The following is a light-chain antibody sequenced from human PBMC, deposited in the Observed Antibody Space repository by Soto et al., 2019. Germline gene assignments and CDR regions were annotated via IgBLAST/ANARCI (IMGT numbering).Light chain of an antibody. J-gene: IGKJ1*01. V-gene: IGKV3-20*01. CDR1: QSVSSSF. CDR2: DVS. CDR3: QQYGSSPWT. Sequence: EIGLTQSPGTLSLSPGERATLSCRASQSVSSSFLGWYQQKVGQAPRLLIYDVSSRATGIPDRFSGSGSGTDFTLTIRRLEPEDFAVYYCQQYGSSPWTFGQGTKVEMK.